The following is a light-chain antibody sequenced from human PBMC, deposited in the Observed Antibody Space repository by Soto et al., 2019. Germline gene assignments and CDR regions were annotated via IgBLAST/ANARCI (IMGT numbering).Light chain of an antibody. CDR1: QSIDRW. J-gene: IGKJ4*01. CDR2: DAS. Sequence: DIQMTQSPSTLSASVGDRVTITCRASQSIDRWLAWYQQRPGKAPRLLLYDASNLEGGVPSRFSGSGSGTEFTLSTRSLHSDYFATYYCQQYRSYSLTFAGVTKLEIK. V-gene: IGKV1-5*01. CDR3: QQYRSYSLT.